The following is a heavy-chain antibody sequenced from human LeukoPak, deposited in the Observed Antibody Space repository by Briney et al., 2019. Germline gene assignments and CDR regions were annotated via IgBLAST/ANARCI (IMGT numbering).Heavy chain of an antibody. CDR1: GFTFTNYN. D-gene: IGHD3-22*01. CDR2: ISSSSSYI. V-gene: IGHV3-21*01. J-gene: IGHJ4*02. CDR3: ARGAHYYYDSSGYSYGDDY. Sequence: PGGSLRLSCAASGFTFTNYNMNWVRQAPGKGLEWVSSISSSSSYIYYADSVKGRFTISRDNAKNSLYLQINSLRAEDTAVYYCARGAHYYYDSSGYSYGDDYWGQGTLVTVSS.